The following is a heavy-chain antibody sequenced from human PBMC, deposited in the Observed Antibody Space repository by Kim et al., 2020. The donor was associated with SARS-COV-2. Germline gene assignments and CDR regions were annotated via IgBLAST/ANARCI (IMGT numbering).Heavy chain of an antibody. Sequence: SETLSLTCTVSGGSISSSSYYWGWIRQPPGKGLEWIGSIYYSGSTYYNPSLKSRVTISVDTSKNQFSLKLSSVTAADTAVYYCARRPGPYCSSTSCQFAGAFDIWGQGTMVTVSS. J-gene: IGHJ3*02. D-gene: IGHD2-2*01. CDR3: ARRPGPYCSSTSCQFAGAFDI. CDR1: GGSISSSSYY. V-gene: IGHV4-39*01. CDR2: IYYSGST.